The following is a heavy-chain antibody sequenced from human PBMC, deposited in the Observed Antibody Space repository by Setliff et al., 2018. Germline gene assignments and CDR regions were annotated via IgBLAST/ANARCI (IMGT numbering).Heavy chain of an antibody. CDR3: RLWFGELLRDY. CDR2: ITSSGGDT. V-gene: IGHV3-23*01. Sequence: LRLSCAASGFTFSDYYMSWVRQAPGEGLEWVSTITSSGGDTYYADSVKGRFIVSRDNSKNTLYLQMSSLRTEDTAVYYCRLWFGELLRDYWGQGTLVTVSS. J-gene: IGHJ4*02. CDR1: GFTFSDYY. D-gene: IGHD3-10*01.